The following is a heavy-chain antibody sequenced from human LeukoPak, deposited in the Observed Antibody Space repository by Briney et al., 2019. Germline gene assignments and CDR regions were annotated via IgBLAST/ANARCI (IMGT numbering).Heavy chain of an antibody. J-gene: IGHJ4*02. CDR2: IYFSVST. Sequence: SETLSLTCTVSGGSISSYYWSWMRRPPGRGLEWIMYIYFSVSTNYNPYLKSRVTISVDTSKNKFSLKFSSVTAADTAVYYCAGLNRGYRYGVDYWGQGTLVSVSS. D-gene: IGHD5-18*01. V-gene: IGHV4-59*01. CDR3: AGLNRGYRYGVDY. CDR1: GGSISSYY.